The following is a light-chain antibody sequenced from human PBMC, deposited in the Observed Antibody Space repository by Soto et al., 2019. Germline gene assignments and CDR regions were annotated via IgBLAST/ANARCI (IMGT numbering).Light chain of an antibody. CDR2: GAS. CDR1: QSISRY. J-gene: IGKJ1*01. CDR3: QQYGSSPPT. V-gene: IGKV3-20*01. Sequence: IVLTQSPGTLSLSAGESTTLXXRASQSISRYLAWYQQKPGQGPRLXIYGASSRATGTPDRFSGSGSGTDFTLTINRLEPEDFALYYCQQYGSSPPTFGQGTKVDIK.